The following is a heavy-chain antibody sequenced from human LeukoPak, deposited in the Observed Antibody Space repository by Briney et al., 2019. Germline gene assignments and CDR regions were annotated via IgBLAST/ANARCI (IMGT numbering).Heavy chain of an antibody. CDR3: AKDRSGSGYFDY. V-gene: IGHV3-23*01. CDR1: GFTFSSHA. Sequence: PGGSLRLSCAASGFTFSSHAMSWVRQAPGKGLEWVSRISSGGGTTDYTDSVKGRITISRDTSKNTMYLQMNSLRAEDTAVYYCAKDRSGSGYFDYWGQGTLVTVSS. J-gene: IGHJ4*02. D-gene: IGHD3-10*01. CDR2: ISSGGGTT.